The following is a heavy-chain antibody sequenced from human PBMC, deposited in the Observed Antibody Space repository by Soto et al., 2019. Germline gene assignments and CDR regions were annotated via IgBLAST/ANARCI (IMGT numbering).Heavy chain of an antibody. D-gene: IGHD6-19*01. CDR3: AKSLPGIAVAGSAFDI. V-gene: IGHV3-23*01. CDR2: ISGSGGST. CDR1: GFTFSSYA. Sequence: GGSLRLSCAASGFTFSSYAMSWVRQAPGKGLEWVSAISGSGGSTYYADSVKGRFTISRDNSKNTPYLQMNSLRAEDTAVYYCAKSLPGIAVAGSAFDIWGQGTMVTVSS. J-gene: IGHJ3*02.